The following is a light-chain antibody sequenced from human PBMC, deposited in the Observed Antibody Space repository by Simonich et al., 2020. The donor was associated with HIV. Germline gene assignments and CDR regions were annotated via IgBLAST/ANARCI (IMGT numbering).Light chain of an antibody. CDR3: CSYTTSSAYVL. CDR2: DVY. CDR1: SSDVGAYDF. V-gene: IGLV2-14*03. J-gene: IGLJ2*01. Sequence: QSALTQPASVSGSPGQAITISCTGTSSDVGAYDFVSWYQHHPGKAPKVIISDVYRRPSGVSNRFSGSKSGNTASLTISGLQAEDEADYYCCSYTTSSAYVLFGGGTKLTVL.